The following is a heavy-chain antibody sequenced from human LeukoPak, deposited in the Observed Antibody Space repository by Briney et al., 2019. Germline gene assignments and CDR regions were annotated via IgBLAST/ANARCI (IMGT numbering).Heavy chain of an antibody. CDR3: ARLEPYCGGDCLGGWFDP. CDR1: GYSFTSYW. V-gene: IGHV5-51*01. J-gene: IGHJ5*02. Sequence: PGESLKISCKGSGYSFTSYWIGWVRQMPGKGLEWMGIIYPGDSDTRYSPSFQGQVTISADKSISTAYLQWSSLKASDTAMYYCARLEPYCGGDCLGGWFDPWGQGTLVTVSS. D-gene: IGHD2-21*02. CDR2: IYPGDSDT.